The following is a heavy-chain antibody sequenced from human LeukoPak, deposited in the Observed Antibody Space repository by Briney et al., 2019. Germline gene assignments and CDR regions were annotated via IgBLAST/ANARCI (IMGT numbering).Heavy chain of an antibody. V-gene: IGHV3-23*01. J-gene: IGHJ4*02. D-gene: IGHD3-22*01. Sequence: GGSLRLSCAASGFTFSSYAMSWVRQAPGKGLEWVSAISGSGGSTYYADSVKGRFTISRDNSKNTLYLQMNSLRAEDTAVYYCASTGARYYYDSSGYYSFDYWGQGTLVTISS. CDR3: ASTGARYYYDSSGYYSFDY. CDR2: ISGSGGST. CDR1: GFTFSSYA.